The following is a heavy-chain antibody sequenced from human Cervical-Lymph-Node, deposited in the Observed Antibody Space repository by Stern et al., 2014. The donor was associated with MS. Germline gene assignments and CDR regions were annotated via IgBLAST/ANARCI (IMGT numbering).Heavy chain of an antibody. J-gene: IGHJ6*02. CDR2: ISYDGSNN. CDR3: ARVLVGRTDFHYYYGLDV. CDR1: GFTFSTYA. Sequence: VQLEESGGGVVQPGTSLRLSCSASGFTFSTYAMHWVRQAPGKGLEWVAVISYDGSNNHCAESVQGRFTISRDNSKNTVDLQMSSLRPEDTAVYYCARVLVGRTDFHYYYGLDVWGQGTTVTVSS. D-gene: IGHD1-26*01. V-gene: IGHV3-30-3*01.